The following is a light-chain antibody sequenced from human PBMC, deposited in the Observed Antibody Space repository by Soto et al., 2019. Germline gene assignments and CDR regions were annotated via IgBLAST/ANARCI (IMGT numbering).Light chain of an antibody. CDR2: AAS. CDR3: QRLNGPPRT. J-gene: IGKJ4*02. CDR1: QGISSS. V-gene: IGKV1-9*01. Sequence: DIQLTQSPSFLSASVGDRVTITCRASQGISSSLGWYQQRPGKAPDLLIYAASSMESGVPSRFSGSGSGTEFTLTINGLQSEDFATYYCQRLNGPPRTFGGGTKVEIK.